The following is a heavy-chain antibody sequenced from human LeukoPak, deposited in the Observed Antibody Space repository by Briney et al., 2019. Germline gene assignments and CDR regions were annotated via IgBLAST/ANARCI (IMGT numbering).Heavy chain of an antibody. CDR3: AKVRRGYSYGYDAFDI. V-gene: IGHV3-9*01. D-gene: IGHD5-18*01. CDR2: ISWNSGSI. CDR1: GFTFDDYA. Sequence: PGRSLRLSCAASGFTFDDYAMHWVRQAPGKGLEWVSGISWNSGSIGYADSVKGRFTISRDNAKNSLYLQMNSLRAEDTALYYCAKVRRGYSYGYDAFDIWGQGTMVTVSS. J-gene: IGHJ3*02.